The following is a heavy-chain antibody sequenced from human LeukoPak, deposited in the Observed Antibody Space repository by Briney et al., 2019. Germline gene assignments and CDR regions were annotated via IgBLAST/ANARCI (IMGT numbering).Heavy chain of an antibody. CDR1: GGSFSGYY. Sequence: SETLSLTCAAYGGSFSGYYWSWIRQPPGKGLEWIGEINHSGSTNYNPSLKSRVTISVDTSKNQFSLKLSSVTAADTAVYYCARGATGGCSSTSCPRAWFDPWGQGTLVTVSS. CDR3: ARGATGGCSSTSCPRAWFDP. V-gene: IGHV4-34*01. D-gene: IGHD2-2*01. J-gene: IGHJ5*02. CDR2: INHSGST.